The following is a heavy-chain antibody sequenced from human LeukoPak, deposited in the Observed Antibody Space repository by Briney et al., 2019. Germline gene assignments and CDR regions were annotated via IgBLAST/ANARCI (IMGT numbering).Heavy chain of an antibody. CDR3: ARSGPRFVTTLDYYYYYMDV. Sequence: SETLSLTCTVSGGSISSYYWSWIRQPAGKGLEWIGRIYTSGSTNYNPSLKSRVTMSVDTTKNQFSLKLSSVTAADKAVYYCARSGPRFVTTLDYYYYYMDVWGKGTTVTVSS. CDR1: GGSISSYY. J-gene: IGHJ6*03. V-gene: IGHV4-4*07. CDR2: IYTSGST. D-gene: IGHD4-11*01.